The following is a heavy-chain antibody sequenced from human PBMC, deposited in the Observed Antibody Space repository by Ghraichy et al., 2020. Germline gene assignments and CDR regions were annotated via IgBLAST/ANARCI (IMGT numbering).Heavy chain of an antibody. CDR2: ISSGGTTI. Sequence: GGSLRLSCAASGFTFSNYDMNWVRQAPGKGLEWVSYISSGGTTIYYADSVKGRFTISRDNAKNSLYLHMNSLRDEDTAVYYCASQWELLPYWGRGTLVTVSS. D-gene: IGHD1-26*01. CDR1: GFTFSNYD. CDR3: ASQWELLPY. V-gene: IGHV3-48*02. J-gene: IGHJ4*02.